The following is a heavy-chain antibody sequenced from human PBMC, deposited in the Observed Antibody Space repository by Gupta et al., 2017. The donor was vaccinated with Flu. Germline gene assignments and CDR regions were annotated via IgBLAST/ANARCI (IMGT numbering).Heavy chain of an antibody. D-gene: IGHD3-22*01. Sequence: QVQLQESGPGLVKPSQPLSLTCTVSGGSISSGGHYWSWIRQHPGKGLEWIGFIYYSGSTYYNPSLKSRLTISVDTSKNQFSLKLSSVTAADTAVYYCARDVRGDSSGYYFDYWGQGTLVTVSS. CDR2: IYYSGST. V-gene: IGHV4-31*03. CDR3: ARDVRGDSSGYYFDY. CDR1: GGSISSGGHY. J-gene: IGHJ4*02.